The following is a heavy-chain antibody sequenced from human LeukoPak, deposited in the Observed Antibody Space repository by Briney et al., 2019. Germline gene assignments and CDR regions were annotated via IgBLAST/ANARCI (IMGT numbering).Heavy chain of an antibody. D-gene: IGHD3-10*01. Sequence: GGSLRLSCAASGFTVSSNYMSWVRQAPGKGLEWVSVIYSGGGRTYYADSVKGRFTISRDNSKNTLYLEMNSLRAEDTAVYYCARDTRLNYDSGSYCLDYWGQGTLVTVSS. CDR3: ARDTRLNYDSGSYCLDY. CDR1: GFTVSSNY. V-gene: IGHV3-53*01. CDR2: IYSGGGRT. J-gene: IGHJ4*02.